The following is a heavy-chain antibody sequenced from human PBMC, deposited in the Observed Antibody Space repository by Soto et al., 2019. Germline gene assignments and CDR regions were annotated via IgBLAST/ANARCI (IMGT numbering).Heavy chain of an antibody. Sequence: GGSLRLSCAASGFTVSSNCMSWVRQAPGKGLEWVSVIYSGGSTYYADSVKGRFTISRDNSKNTLYLQMNSLRAEDTAVYYCARGQIYYDDMSYGMDVWGQGTTVTVSS. V-gene: IGHV3-53*01. D-gene: IGHD3-22*01. CDR1: GFTVSSNC. J-gene: IGHJ6*02. CDR3: ARGQIYYDDMSYGMDV. CDR2: IYSGGST.